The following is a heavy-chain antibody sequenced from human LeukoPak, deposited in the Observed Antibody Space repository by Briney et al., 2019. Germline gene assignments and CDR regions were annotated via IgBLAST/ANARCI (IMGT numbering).Heavy chain of an antibody. D-gene: IGHD3-22*01. Sequence: PSETLSLTCAVYGGSFSGYYWGWIRQPPGKGLEWIGRIYTSGSTNYNPSLKSRVTMSVDTSKNQFSLKLSSVTAADTAVYYCARDRSITMIVVVPNRYFDLWGRGTLVTVSS. J-gene: IGHJ2*01. V-gene: IGHV4-4*07. CDR3: ARDRSITMIVVVPNRYFDL. CDR2: IYTSGST. CDR1: GGSFSGYY.